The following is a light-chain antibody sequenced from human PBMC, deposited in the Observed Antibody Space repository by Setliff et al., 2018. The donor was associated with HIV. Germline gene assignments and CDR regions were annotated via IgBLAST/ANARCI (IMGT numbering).Light chain of an antibody. CDR3: YSYTSSDTYV. J-gene: IGLJ1*01. CDR1: SGDVGAYNR. V-gene: IGLV2-18*02. CDR2: EVT. Sequence: QSALTQPPSVSGSPGQSVTISCTGTSGDVGAYNRVSWYQQAPGTAPKVIIYEVTNRPSGVPDRFSGSKSGNTASLTISGLQAEDEADYYYYSYTSSDTYVFGTGTKVTVL.